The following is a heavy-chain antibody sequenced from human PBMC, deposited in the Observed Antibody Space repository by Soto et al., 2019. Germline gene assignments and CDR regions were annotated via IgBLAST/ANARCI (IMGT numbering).Heavy chain of an antibody. Sequence: GGSLRLSCAASGFTFSSYGMHWVRQAPGKGLEWVAVISYDGSNKYYADSVKGRFTISRDNSKNTLYLQMNSLRAEDTAVYYCAKDHIAGSLDYWGQGTLVTVSS. D-gene: IGHD6-13*01. CDR3: AKDHIAGSLDY. V-gene: IGHV3-30*18. CDR2: ISYDGSNK. J-gene: IGHJ4*02. CDR1: GFTFSSYG.